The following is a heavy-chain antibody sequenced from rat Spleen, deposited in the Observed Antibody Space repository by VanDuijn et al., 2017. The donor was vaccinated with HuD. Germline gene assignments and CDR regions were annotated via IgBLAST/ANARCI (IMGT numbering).Heavy chain of an antibody. CDR1: GFTFSNYY. Sequence: EVQLVESGGGLVQPGRSLKLSCAASGFTFSNYYMAWVRQAPTKGLEWVAYISIGGGNTFYRDSVKGRFTISRDDATRTLYLQMDSLRSEDTATYYCTTDNYCFAHWGQGTLVTVSS. J-gene: IGHJ3*01. D-gene: IGHD1-10*01. V-gene: IGHV5-27*01. CDR2: ISIGGGNT. CDR3: TTDNYCFAH.